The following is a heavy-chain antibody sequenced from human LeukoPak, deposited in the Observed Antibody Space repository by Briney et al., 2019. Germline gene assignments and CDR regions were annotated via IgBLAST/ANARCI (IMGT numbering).Heavy chain of an antibody. J-gene: IGHJ4*02. CDR2: INPNGGDT. V-gene: IGHV1-2*02. Sequence: ASVKVSCKTSGYTFTDYYMHWVRQAPGQGLEWMGWINPNGGDTNYAQKFQGRVTMTRDTSISTAYMELSRLRSDDTAVYYCARARPNSSGWYYFDYWGQGTLVTVSS. CDR3: ARARPNSSGWYYFDY. D-gene: IGHD6-19*01. CDR1: GYTFTDYY.